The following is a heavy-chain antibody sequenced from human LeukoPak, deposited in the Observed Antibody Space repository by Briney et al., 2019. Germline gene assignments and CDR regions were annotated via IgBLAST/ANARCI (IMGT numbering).Heavy chain of an antibody. D-gene: IGHD3-3*01. CDR3: AREEFYTIFGVVRPRGYFDY. CDR2: ISSSSSYI. J-gene: IGHJ4*02. V-gene: IGHV3-21*01. CDR1: GFTFSSYS. Sequence: PGGSLRLSCAASGFTFSSYSMNWVRQAPGKGLEWVSSISSSSSYIYYADSVKGRFTISRDNAKNSLYLQMNSLRAEDTAVYYCAREEFYTIFGVVRPRGYFDYWGQGTLVTVSS.